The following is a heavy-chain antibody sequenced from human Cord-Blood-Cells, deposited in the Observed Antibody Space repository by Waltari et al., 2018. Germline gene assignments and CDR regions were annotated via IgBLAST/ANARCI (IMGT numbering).Heavy chain of an antibody. CDR3: ARPYNWNFAFDI. CDR1: GSPFTSYY. Sequence: QVQLVQSGAEVKKPGASVKVSCKASGSPFTSYYMHWVRQAPGQGLEWMGIINPSGGSTSYAQKFQGRVTMTRDTSTSTVYMELSSLRSEDTAVYYCARPYNWNFAFDIWGQGTMVTVSS. V-gene: IGHV1-46*01. D-gene: IGHD1-7*01. CDR2: INPSGGST. J-gene: IGHJ3*02.